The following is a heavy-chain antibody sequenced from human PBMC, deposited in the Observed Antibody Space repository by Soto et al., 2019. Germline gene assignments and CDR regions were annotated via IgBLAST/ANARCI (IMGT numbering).Heavy chain of an antibody. D-gene: IGHD2-8*01. CDR2: IYYSGST. V-gene: IGHV4-39*01. J-gene: IGHJ4*02. CDR3: ARQGIVLMVYALEEQEYYFDY. CDR1: GGSISSSSYY. Sequence: QLQLQESGPGLVKPSETLSLTCTVSGGSISSSSYYWGWIRQPPGKGLEWIGSIYYSGSTYYNPSLKSRVTISVDTSKNQFSLKLSSVTAADTAVYYCARQGIVLMVYALEEQEYYFDYWGQGTLVTVSS.